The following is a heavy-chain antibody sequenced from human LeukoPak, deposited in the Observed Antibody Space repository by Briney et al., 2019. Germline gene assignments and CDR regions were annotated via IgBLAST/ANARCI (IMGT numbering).Heavy chain of an antibody. CDR2: ISGSGGST. D-gene: IGHD2-2*01. Sequence: GGSLRLSCAASGFTFSSYAMSWVRQAPGKGLEWVSAISGSGGSTHYADSVKGRFTISRDNSKNTLYLQMNSLRAEDTAVYYCAKDPNRVPVNPFDYWGQGTLVTVSS. J-gene: IGHJ4*02. CDR1: GFTFSSYA. V-gene: IGHV3-23*01. CDR3: AKDPNRVPVNPFDY.